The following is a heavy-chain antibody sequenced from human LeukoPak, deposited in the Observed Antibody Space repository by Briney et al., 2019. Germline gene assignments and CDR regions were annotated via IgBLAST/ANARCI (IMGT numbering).Heavy chain of an antibody. D-gene: IGHD4-17*01. Sequence: PGGSLRLSCTASGFNFGDYSLSWFRQAPGKGLEWISAIRGTGGTTYYADSVKGRCTISRDNSRNTVYLQMNSLRAKDTALYFCGKDPNGDYIGAFDFWGPGTMVTVSS. CDR2: IRGTGGTT. V-gene: IGHV3-23*01. CDR3: GKDPNGDYIGAFDF. CDR1: GFNFGDYS. J-gene: IGHJ3*01.